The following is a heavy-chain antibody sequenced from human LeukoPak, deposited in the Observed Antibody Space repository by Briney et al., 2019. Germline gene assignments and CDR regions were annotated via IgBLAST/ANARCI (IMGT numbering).Heavy chain of an antibody. Sequence: GGSLRLSCAVSGFTLSDYHMDWVRQAPGKGLEWIGRSRNKVNSYTTEYAASVRGRFTISRDDSKNSVNLQMDSLKTEDTAVYYCARTQTSSIHYGLDVWGQGTTVTVSS. J-gene: IGHJ6*02. CDR1: GFTLSDYH. CDR3: ARTQTSSIHYGLDV. CDR2: SRNKVNSYTT. V-gene: IGHV3-72*01.